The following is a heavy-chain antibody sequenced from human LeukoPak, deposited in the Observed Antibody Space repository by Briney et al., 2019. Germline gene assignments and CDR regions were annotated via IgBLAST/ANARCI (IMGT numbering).Heavy chain of an antibody. CDR3: ARDDAFDI. CDR2: ISGSGGSI. V-gene: IGHV3-48*01. CDR1: GFTFSSYS. J-gene: IGHJ3*02. Sequence: PTGGSLRLSCAASGFTFSSYSMNWVRQAPGKGLEWVSAISGSGGSIYYADSVKGRFTISRDNAKNSLYLQMNSLRAEDTAVYYCARDDAFDIWGQGTMVTVSS.